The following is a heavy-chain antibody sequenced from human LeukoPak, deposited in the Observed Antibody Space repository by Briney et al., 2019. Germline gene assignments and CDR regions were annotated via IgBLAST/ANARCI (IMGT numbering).Heavy chain of an antibody. Sequence: ASVKVSCKASGGTFSSYGISWVRQAPGQGLEWMGWISAYNGNANYAQKLQGRVTMTTDTSTSTAYMELRSLRSDDTAVYYCARALDVMATTDFDYWGQGTLVTVSS. D-gene: IGHD5-12*01. CDR3: ARALDVMATTDFDY. CDR1: GGTFSSYG. CDR2: ISAYNGNA. J-gene: IGHJ4*02. V-gene: IGHV1-18*01.